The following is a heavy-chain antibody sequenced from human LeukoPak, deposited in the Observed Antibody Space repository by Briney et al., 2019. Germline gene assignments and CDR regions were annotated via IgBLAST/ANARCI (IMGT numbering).Heavy chain of an antibody. CDR1: GFTVSSNY. Sequence: GGSLRLSCAASGFTVSSNYMSWVRQAPGKGLEWVSVIYSGGSTYYADSVKGRFTISRDNSKNTLYLQMNSLKPEDTAVYYCARVAEAAAFDSWGQGTLVTVSS. J-gene: IGHJ4*02. D-gene: IGHD6-13*01. CDR3: ARVAEAAAFDS. CDR2: IYSGGST. V-gene: IGHV3-53*01.